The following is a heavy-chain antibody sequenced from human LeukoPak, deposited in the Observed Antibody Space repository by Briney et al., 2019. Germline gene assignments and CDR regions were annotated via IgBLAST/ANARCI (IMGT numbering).Heavy chain of an antibody. V-gene: IGHV3-30*18. CDR2: ISYDATNK. Sequence: GGSLRLSCAASGFTFNSYAMSWVRQAPGKGLEWVAVISYDATNKYYADSVKGRFTLSRDNSKNTLYLQTNTLRDEDTAVYYCAKASSNYFYYFEYWGQGTLVTVSS. CDR1: GFTFNSYA. J-gene: IGHJ4*02. D-gene: IGHD2/OR15-2a*01. CDR3: AKASSNYFYYFEY.